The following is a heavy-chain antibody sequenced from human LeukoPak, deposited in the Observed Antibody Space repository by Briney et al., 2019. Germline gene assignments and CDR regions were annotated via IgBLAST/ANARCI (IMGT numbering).Heavy chain of an antibody. CDR1: GYTFTGYY. CDR2: INPNSGGT. CDR3: ARDSAPGDTYGLLGIDS. Sequence: ASVKVSCKASGYTFTGYYMHWVRQAPGQGLEWMGWINPNSGGTNYARKFQGRVTMTRDTSISTAYMELSRLRFDDTAVYYCARDSAPGDTYGLLGIDSWGQGTLVTVSS. V-gene: IGHV1-2*02. J-gene: IGHJ4*02. D-gene: IGHD5-18*01.